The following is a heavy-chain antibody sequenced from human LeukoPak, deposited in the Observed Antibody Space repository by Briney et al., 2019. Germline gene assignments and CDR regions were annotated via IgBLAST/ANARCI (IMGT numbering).Heavy chain of an antibody. CDR2: ISSSSSTI. J-gene: IGHJ4*02. CDR1: GFTFSSYE. CDR3: ARGARVVTDILVFDY. Sequence: PGGSLRLSCAASGFTFSSYEMNWVRQAPGKGLEWVSYISSSSSTIYYADSVKGRFTISRDNAKNSLYLQMNSLRDEDTAVYYCARGARVVTDILVFDYWGQGTLVTVSS. D-gene: IGHD2-21*02. V-gene: IGHV3-48*02.